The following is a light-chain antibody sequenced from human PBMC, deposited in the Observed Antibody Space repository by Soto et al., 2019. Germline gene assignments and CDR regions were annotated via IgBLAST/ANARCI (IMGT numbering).Light chain of an antibody. J-gene: IGKJ5*01. Sequence: DIQMNQSTSPLYASVGGRVTINCRASQGISNYLAWYQQKPGKLPKLLIYAASTLQSGVPSRFSGSGSGTDFTLTISSLQPEDVASYYCQNHNSAPITFGQGTRLEIK. CDR1: QGISNY. CDR3: QNHNSAPIT. CDR2: AAS. V-gene: IGKV1-27*01.